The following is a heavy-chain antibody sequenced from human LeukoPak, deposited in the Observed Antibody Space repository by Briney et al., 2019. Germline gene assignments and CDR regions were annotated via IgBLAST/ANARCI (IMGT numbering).Heavy chain of an antibody. CDR1: GYTFTGYY. CDR3: AREPGASLNNWFDP. V-gene: IGHV1-2*06. CDR2: INPNSGGT. Sequence: ASVKVSCKASGYTFTGYYMHWVRQAPGQGLEWMGRINPNSGGTSYAQKFQGRVTMTRDTSISTAYMELSRLRSDDTAVYYCAREPGASLNNWFDPWGQGTLVTVSS. D-gene: IGHD1-26*01. J-gene: IGHJ5*02.